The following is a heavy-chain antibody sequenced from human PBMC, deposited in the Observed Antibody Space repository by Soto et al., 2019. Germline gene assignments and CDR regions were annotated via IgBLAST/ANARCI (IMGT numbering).Heavy chain of an antibody. Sequence: QVQLQESGPGLVKPSETLSLTCTVSGDSMSYYFWSWIRQPPGKGLEWIGYIYYSGSTNYNPSLKSRVTISVDTSKNQVSRKLTSVTAADTAVYYCARRVYGSGSYYKYHFDYWGQGSLVTVSS. J-gene: IGHJ4*02. CDR1: GDSMSYYF. D-gene: IGHD3-10*01. V-gene: IGHV4-59*01. CDR3: ARRVYGSGSYYKYHFDY. CDR2: IYYSGST.